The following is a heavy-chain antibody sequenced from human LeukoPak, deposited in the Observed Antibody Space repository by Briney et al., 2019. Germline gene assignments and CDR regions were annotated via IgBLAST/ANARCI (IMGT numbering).Heavy chain of an antibody. CDR3: ARADDYGDYYFDH. CDR2: IKQDGSEK. V-gene: IGHV3-7*01. CDR1: GFTFSSYW. D-gene: IGHD4-17*01. Sequence: PGGSLRLSCAASGFTFSSYWMSWVRQAPGKGLEWVANIKQDGSEKYYVDSVKGRFTISRDNAKNSLYLQMNSLRAEDTAVYYCARADDYGDYYFDHWGQGTLVTVSS. J-gene: IGHJ4*02.